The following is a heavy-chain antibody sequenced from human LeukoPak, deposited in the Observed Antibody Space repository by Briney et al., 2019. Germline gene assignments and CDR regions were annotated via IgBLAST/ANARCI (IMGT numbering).Heavy chain of an antibody. CDR1: GFTFSNYG. CDR2: IQHDGSKK. D-gene: IGHD1-26*01. V-gene: IGHV3-33*05. CDR3: ARGGGSYPKGWFDP. Sequence: GGSLRLSCAASGFTFSNYGIHWVRQAPGQGLEWVAAIQHDGSKKYYGDSVKGRFTISRDNSKNTVYLQMNSLRAEDTAVYYCARGGGSYPKGWFDPWGQGTLVTVSS. J-gene: IGHJ5*02.